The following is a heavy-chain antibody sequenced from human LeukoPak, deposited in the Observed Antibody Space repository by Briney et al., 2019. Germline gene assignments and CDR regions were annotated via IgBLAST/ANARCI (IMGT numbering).Heavy chain of an antibody. D-gene: IGHD3-9*01. CDR2: IYHSGST. Sequence: SETLSLTCTVSGYSISSGYYWGWIRQPPGKGLEWIGSIYHSGSTYYNPSLKSRVTISVDTSKNQFSLKLSSVTAADTAVYYCAKDRSQGIRYFDWYFDYWGQGTLVTVSS. CDR3: AKDRSQGIRYFDWYFDY. V-gene: IGHV4-38-2*02. CDR1: GYSISSGYY. J-gene: IGHJ4*02.